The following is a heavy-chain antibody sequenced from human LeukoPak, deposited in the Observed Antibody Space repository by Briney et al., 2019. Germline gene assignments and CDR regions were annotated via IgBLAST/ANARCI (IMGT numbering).Heavy chain of an antibody. J-gene: IGHJ4*01. V-gene: IGHV3-66*01. CDR1: GFTVSSNY. CDR3: ARDPSYGTGSPYYFDY. CDR2: IYSGGST. D-gene: IGHD3-10*01. Sequence: GGSLRLSCAASGFTVSSNYMSWVRQAPGKGLEWVSVIYSGGSTYYADSVKGRFTISRDNSKNTLYLQMNSLRAEDTAVYYCARDPSYGTGSPYYFDYWGHGTLFTVSS.